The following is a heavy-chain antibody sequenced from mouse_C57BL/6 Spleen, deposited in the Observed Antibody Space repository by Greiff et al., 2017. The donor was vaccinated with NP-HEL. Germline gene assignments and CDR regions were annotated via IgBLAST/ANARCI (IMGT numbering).Heavy chain of an antibody. Sequence: EVKLVESGPELVKPGASVKISCKASGYTFTDYYMNWVKQSHGKSLEWIGDINPNNGGTSYNQKFKGKATLTADKSSSTAYMELRSLTSEDSAVYYCARGDYYGSSYGFAYWGQGTLVTVSA. V-gene: IGHV1-26*01. CDR3: ARGDYYGSSYGFAY. CDR1: GYTFTDYY. J-gene: IGHJ3*01. CDR2: INPNNGGT. D-gene: IGHD1-1*01.